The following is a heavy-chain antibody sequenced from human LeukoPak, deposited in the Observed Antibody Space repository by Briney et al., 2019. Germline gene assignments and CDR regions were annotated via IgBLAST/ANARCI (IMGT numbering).Heavy chain of an antibody. V-gene: IGHV4-59*01. CDR3: AKGEQLRAEYFQH. D-gene: IGHD6-6*01. Sequence: SETLSLTCTVSGGSISSYYWSWIRQPPGKGLEWIGYIYYSGSTNYNPSPKSRVTISVDTSKNQFSLKLSSVTAADTAVYYCAKGEQLRAEYFQHWGQGTLVTVSS. CDR2: IYYSGST. CDR1: GGSISSYY. J-gene: IGHJ1*01.